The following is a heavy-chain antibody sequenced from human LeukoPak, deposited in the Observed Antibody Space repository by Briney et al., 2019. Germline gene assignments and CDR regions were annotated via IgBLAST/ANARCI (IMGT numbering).Heavy chain of an antibody. Sequence: ASVKVSCKASGGTFSSYAISWVRQAPGQGLEWMGGIIPIFGTANYAQEFQGRVTITADKSTSTAYMELSSLRSEDTAVYYCARGTAYCGGDCYWGQYYFDYWGQGTLVTVSS. D-gene: IGHD2-21*02. CDR2: IIPIFGTA. J-gene: IGHJ4*02. CDR3: ARGTAYCGGDCYWGQYYFDY. CDR1: GGTFSSYA. V-gene: IGHV1-69*06.